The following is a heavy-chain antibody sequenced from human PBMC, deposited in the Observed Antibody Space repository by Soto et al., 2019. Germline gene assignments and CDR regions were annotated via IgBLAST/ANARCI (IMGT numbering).Heavy chain of an antibody. CDR2: ITSSGSYR. Sequence: QVQLVESGGGLVKPGGSLRLSCAASGFTFRDNYMTWIRQAPGKGLQWISYITSSGSYRHYAESVKGRFTISRDNANNSLYLQMNNLRAEDTAVYYCAKNPNYYYYMDVWGKGTTVIVSS. V-gene: IGHV3-11*01. CDR3: AKNPNYYYYMDV. J-gene: IGHJ6*03. CDR1: GFTFRDNY.